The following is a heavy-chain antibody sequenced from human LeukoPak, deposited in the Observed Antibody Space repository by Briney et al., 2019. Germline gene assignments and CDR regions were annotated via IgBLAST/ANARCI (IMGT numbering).Heavy chain of an antibody. Sequence: GGSLRLSCVASGFTFTSDAMNWVRQAPGKGLEWVSSTVSRGTTQYADSVKGRFTVSRDTSKNTLYLQMNSLRAEDTAVYYCARDAYPTIDTAMVPGMYWGQGTLVTVSS. D-gene: IGHD5-18*01. J-gene: IGHJ4*02. CDR2: TVSRGTT. CDR3: ARDAYPTIDTAMVPGMY. CDR1: GFTFTSDA. V-gene: IGHV3-23*01.